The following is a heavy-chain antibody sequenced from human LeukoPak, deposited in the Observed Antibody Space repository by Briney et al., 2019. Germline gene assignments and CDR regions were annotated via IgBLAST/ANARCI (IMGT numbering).Heavy chain of an antibody. Sequence: GGSLRLSCAASGFTFSSYAMSWVRQAPGKGLEWVSAISGSGGTTYYADSVKGRFTISRDNSKNTLYLQMNSLRAEDTAVYYCAKAPRAAAGTYNGMDVWGQGTTVTVSS. CDR2: ISGSGGTT. CDR3: AKAPRAAAGTYNGMDV. V-gene: IGHV3-23*01. J-gene: IGHJ6*02. D-gene: IGHD6-13*01. CDR1: GFTFSSYA.